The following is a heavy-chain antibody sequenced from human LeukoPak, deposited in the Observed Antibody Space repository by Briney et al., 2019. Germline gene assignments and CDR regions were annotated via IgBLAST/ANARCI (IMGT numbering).Heavy chain of an antibody. J-gene: IGHJ6*03. CDR1: GFTFSTFA. CDR2: IFPSGGEI. CDR3: AKNSSGRRIYYYYYMDV. Sequence: GGSLRLSCAASGFTFSTFAMIWVRQPPGKGLEWVSSIFPSGGEIHYADSVRGRFTISRDNSKSTLSLQMNSLRAEDTAVYYCAKNSSGRRIYYYYYMDVWGKRTTVTISS. V-gene: IGHV3-23*01. D-gene: IGHD6-19*01.